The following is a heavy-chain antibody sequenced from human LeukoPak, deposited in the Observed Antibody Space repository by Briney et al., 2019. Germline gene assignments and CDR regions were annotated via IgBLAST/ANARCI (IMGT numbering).Heavy chain of an antibody. CDR2: ISAYNGNT. D-gene: IGHD3-10*01. J-gene: IGHJ4*02. Sequence: EASVKVSCKASGYTFTSYGISWVRQAPGQGLEWMGWISAYNGNTNYAQKLQGRVTITTDTSTSTTYMELRSLRSDDTAVYFCWRDQRAEGFGELYDYWGQGTLVTVSS. V-gene: IGHV1-18*04. CDR1: GYTFTSYG. CDR3: WRDQRAEGFGELYDY.